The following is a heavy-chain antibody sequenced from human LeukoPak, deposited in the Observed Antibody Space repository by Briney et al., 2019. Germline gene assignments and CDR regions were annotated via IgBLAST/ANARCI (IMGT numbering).Heavy chain of an antibody. D-gene: IGHD3-10*01. CDR1: GFTFSSYA. CDR2: ISYDGSNK. Sequence: GGSLRLSCAASGFTFSSYAMHWVRQAPGKGLEWVAVISYDGSNKYYADSVKGRFTISRDNSKNTLYLQMNSLRAEDTAVYYCTTDRPGPWGQGTLVTVSS. V-gene: IGHV3-30-3*01. J-gene: IGHJ5*02. CDR3: TTDRPGP.